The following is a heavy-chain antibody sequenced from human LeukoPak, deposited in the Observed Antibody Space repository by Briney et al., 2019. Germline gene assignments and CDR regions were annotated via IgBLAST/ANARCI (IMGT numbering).Heavy chain of an antibody. CDR3: ARRSIDYGGFDC. Sequence: SETLSLTCTVSGYSISSGYYWGWIRQPPGKGLEWIGSIYHSGSTYYNPSLKSRVTISVDTSKNQFSLKLSSVTAADTAVYYCARRSIDYGGFDCWGQGTLVTVSS. D-gene: IGHD4-23*01. CDR1: GYSISSGYY. J-gene: IGHJ4*02. CDR2: IYHSGST. V-gene: IGHV4-38-2*02.